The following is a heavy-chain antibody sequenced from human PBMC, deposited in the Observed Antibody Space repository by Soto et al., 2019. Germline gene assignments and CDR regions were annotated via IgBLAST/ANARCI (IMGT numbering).Heavy chain of an antibody. Sequence: GGSLRLSCAASGFTVSSYAMSWVRQAPGKGLEWVSAISGSGGSTYYADSVKGRFTISRENSKNTLYLQMNSLRAEDTAVYYCAKDQLGGYYDSSGYYPYYFDYWGQGTLVTVSS. D-gene: IGHD3-22*01. CDR3: AKDQLGGYYDSSGYYPYYFDY. CDR2: ISGSGGST. CDR1: GFTVSSYA. J-gene: IGHJ4*02. V-gene: IGHV3-23*01.